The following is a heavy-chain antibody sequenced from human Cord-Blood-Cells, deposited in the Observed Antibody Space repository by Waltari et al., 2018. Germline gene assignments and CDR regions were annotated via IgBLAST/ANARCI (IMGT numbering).Heavy chain of an antibody. CDR2: IKSKTDGGTT. CDR3: TTCSSTSCYYYYYMDV. J-gene: IGHJ6*03. D-gene: IGHD2-2*01. CDR1: GFTFSNAW. Sequence: EVQLVESGGGLVKPGGSLRLSCAASGFTFSNAWMSWVRQAPGKGLEWVGRIKSKTDGGTTDYAAPVKGRFTISRDDSKNTLYLQMNSLKTEDTAVYYCTTCSSTSCYYYYYMDVWSKGTTVTVSS. V-gene: IGHV3-15*01.